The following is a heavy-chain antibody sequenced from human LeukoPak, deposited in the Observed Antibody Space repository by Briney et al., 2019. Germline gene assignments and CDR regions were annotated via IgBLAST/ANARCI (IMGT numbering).Heavy chain of an antibody. CDR2: INPSGGST. D-gene: IGHD6-13*01. J-gene: IGHJ4*02. Sequence: ASVKVSCKASGYTFTSYYMHWVRQAPGQGLEWMGIINPSGGSTSYAQKFQGRVTMTTDTSTSTAYMELRSLRSDDTAVYYCARDLSSSSWSVDYYFDYWGQGTLVTVSS. CDR3: ARDLSSSSWSVDYYFDY. CDR1: GYTFTSYY. V-gene: IGHV1-46*01.